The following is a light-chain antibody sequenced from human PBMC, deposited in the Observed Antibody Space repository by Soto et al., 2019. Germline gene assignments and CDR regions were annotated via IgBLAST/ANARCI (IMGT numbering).Light chain of an antibody. CDR1: QSISSY. CDR2: RAS. V-gene: IGKV1-39*01. CDR3: QQSYSTPIT. Sequence: DIQMTQSPSSLSASVGDRVTITCRASQSISSYLHWYQQKPGTAPKLLIYRASNLQSGVPSRFSGSGSGTDCTLTISSLQPDDFAPYSCQQSYSTPITFGQGTRLEIK. J-gene: IGKJ5*01.